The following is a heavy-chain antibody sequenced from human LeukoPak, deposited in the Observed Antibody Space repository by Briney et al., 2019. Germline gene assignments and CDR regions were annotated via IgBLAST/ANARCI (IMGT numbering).Heavy chain of an antibody. D-gene: IGHD6-6*01. Sequence: GGSLRLSCTASGFTFSDYWMTWVRQAPGKGPEGVANIKQDGSQRYYVDYVRGPFTISRDNAKNSLFLQMNGLRAEDTAVYYCARRGGSSSRRSPIDYWGQGTLVTVSS. CDR1: GFTFSDYW. CDR2: IKQDGSQR. J-gene: IGHJ4*02. V-gene: IGHV3-7*01. CDR3: ARRGGSSSRRSPIDY.